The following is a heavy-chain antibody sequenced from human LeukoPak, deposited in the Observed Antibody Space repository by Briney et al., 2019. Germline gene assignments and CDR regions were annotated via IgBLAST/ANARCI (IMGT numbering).Heavy chain of an antibody. CDR3: ARGRFGELYLDY. CDR2: IYWDDDK. D-gene: IGHD3-10*01. CDR1: GFSLSTSGVG. J-gene: IGHJ4*02. V-gene: IGHV2-5*02. Sequence: SGPTLVKPTQTLTLACTFSGFSLSTSGVGVGWIRQPPGKALEWLALIYWDDDKRYSPSLKSRLTITKDTSKNQVVLTMTNMDPVDTATYYCARGRFGELYLDYWGQGTLVTVSS.